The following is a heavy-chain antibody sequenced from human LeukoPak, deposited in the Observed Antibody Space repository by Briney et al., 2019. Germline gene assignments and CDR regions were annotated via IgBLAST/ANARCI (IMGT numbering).Heavy chain of an antibody. V-gene: IGHV1-2*02. J-gene: IGHJ5*02. CDR3: CRGNNGFEP. D-gene: IGHD2-8*01. CDR2: INPNTGDT. Sequence: AAVKVSCKASGYTFTAYYVHWGRQAPGQGLEWIGWINPNTGDTNYDPKFQVRVTMIKDTDTTTNYMELNKLTSDDTAAYYCCRGNNGFEPSGQGTLVTVS. CDR1: GYTFTAYY.